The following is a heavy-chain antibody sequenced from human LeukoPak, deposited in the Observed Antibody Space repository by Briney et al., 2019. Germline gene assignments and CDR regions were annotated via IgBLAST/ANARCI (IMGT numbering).Heavy chain of an antibody. J-gene: IGHJ1*01. CDR3: ANMHGYYDCTGYWVQ. CDR2: ITTNGGRT. D-gene: IGHD3-22*01. V-gene: IGHV3-23*01. Sequence: GGSLRLSCAASGFTFASYGMSWVRQAPGKGLEWVSFITTNGGRTSYADSVAGRFTISRDNPRNTLYMQMNSLRDEDTAVYYCANMHGYYDCTGYWVQGGQGTLVTVSS. CDR1: GFTFASYG.